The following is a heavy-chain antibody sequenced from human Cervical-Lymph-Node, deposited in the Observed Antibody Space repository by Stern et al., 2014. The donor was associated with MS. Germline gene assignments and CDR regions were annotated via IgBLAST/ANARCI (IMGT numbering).Heavy chain of an antibody. J-gene: IGHJ4*02. D-gene: IGHD5-12*01. CDR1: GVSINNHNYY. Sequence: QLQLQESGPGLVKPSETLSLTCAVSGVSINNHNYYWAWIRQPPGKGLEWIGPTYDSGTTYSNSSLKSRVTMSVDTSKKQIPLKRSSVTAADTAVYYCASGDGYTSSIFYYWGQGTLVTVSS. CDR2: TYDSGTT. CDR3: ASGDGYTSSIFYY. V-gene: IGHV4-39*01.